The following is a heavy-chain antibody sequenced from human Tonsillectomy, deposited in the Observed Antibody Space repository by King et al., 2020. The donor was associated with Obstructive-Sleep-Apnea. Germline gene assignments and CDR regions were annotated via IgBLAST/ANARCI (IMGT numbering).Heavy chain of an antibody. Sequence: VQLVESGGGVVQPGRSLRLSCAASGFTFSSYGMHWVRQAPGKGLEWVAFIRYDGSNEYYAASVKGRFTISRDNSKNTLYLQMNSLRAEDTAVYYCAKDETTFCGGDCYSDYWGQGTLVTVSS. CDR2: IRYDGSNE. D-gene: IGHD2-21*02. CDR3: AKDETTFCGGDCYSDY. CDR1: GFTFSSYG. V-gene: IGHV3-30*02. J-gene: IGHJ4*02.